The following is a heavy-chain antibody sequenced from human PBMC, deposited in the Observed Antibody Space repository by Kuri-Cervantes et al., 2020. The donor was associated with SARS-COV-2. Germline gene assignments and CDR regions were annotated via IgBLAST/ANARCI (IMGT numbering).Heavy chain of an antibody. V-gene: IGHV3-74*01. CDR1: GFTFSGHW. J-gene: IGHJ4*02. CDR3: AKGSHFDY. CDR2: INPDGSYT. Sequence: ETLSLTCAASGFTFSGHWIHWVRQAPGKGLVWVSRINPDGSYTNNADSVKGRFTISRDNSKNTLLLLLNSLRAEDTAVYYCAKGSHFDYWGQGTLVTVSS.